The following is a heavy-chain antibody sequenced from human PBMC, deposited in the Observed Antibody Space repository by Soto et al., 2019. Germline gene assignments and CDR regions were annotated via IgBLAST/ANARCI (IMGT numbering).Heavy chain of an antibody. Sequence: PSETLSLTCTVSGGSISSYYWSWIRQPPGKGLERIGYIYYSGSTNYNPSLKSRVTISVDTSKNQFSLKLSSVTAADTAVYYCARGLYGNAVDILTGYWAYYYGMDVWGQGTTVTVSS. V-gene: IGHV4-59*01. CDR3: ARGLYGNAVDILTGYWAYYYGMDV. J-gene: IGHJ6*02. CDR2: IYYSGST. CDR1: GGSISSYY. D-gene: IGHD3-9*01.